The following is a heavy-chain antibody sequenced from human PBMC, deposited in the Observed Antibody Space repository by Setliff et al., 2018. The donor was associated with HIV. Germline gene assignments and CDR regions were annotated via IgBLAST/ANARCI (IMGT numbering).Heavy chain of an antibody. J-gene: IGHJ4*02. CDR2: INEDGSTS. Sequence: GGSLRLSCAGSGFTLSSNWMHWVRQAPGEGLVWVSRINEDGSTSEHADAVKGRLTISRDNARNTLYLEMNSLRVEDTAVYYCVRVAGFSSSWFGYWGPGTLVTVSS. V-gene: IGHV3-74*03. CDR3: VRVAGFSSSWFGY. CDR1: GFTLSSNW. D-gene: IGHD6-13*01.